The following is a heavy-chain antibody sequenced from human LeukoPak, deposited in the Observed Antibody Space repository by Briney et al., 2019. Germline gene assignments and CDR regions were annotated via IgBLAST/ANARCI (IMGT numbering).Heavy chain of an antibody. CDR1: GFTFSSYG. V-gene: IGHV3-30*03. D-gene: IGHD3-22*01. CDR2: ISYDGSNK. Sequence: PGGSLRLSCAASGFTFSSYGMHWVRQAPGKGLEWVAVISYDGSNKYYAVSVKGRFTISRDNSKNTLYLQMNSLRAEDTAVYYCARQHYYDSSGYFDYWGQGTLVTVSS. J-gene: IGHJ4*02. CDR3: ARQHYYDSSGYFDY.